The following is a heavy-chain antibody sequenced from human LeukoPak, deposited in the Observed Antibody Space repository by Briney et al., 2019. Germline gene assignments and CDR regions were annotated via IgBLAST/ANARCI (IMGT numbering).Heavy chain of an antibody. Sequence: GGSLRLSCAASGFTFSSYAMHWVRQAPGKGLEWVAVISYDGSNKYYADSVKGRFTISRDNSKNTLYLQMNSLRAEDTALYYCAKSLHGSGSYYNYWGQGTLVTVSS. CDR2: ISYDGSNK. V-gene: IGHV3-30*04. D-gene: IGHD3-10*01. CDR1: GFTFSSYA. J-gene: IGHJ4*02. CDR3: AKSLHGSGSYYNY.